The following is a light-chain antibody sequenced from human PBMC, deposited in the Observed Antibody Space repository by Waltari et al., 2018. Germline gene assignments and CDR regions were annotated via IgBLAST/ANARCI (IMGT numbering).Light chain of an antibody. V-gene: IGKV1-6*01. J-gene: IGKJ1*01. CDR2: DAS. CDR1: QGIRND. Sequence: AIQMTQSPSSLSASVGDRVTITCRASQGIRNDLGWYQQRPGKAPMLLIYDASSLQTGVPSRFIGSGSGTGFTLTISSLQPEDFGTYYCLQDYSYPWTFGQGTKVEVK. CDR3: LQDYSYPWT.